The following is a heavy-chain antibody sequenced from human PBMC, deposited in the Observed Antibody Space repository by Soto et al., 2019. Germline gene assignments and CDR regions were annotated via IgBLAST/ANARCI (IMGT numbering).Heavy chain of an antibody. V-gene: IGHV3-43*01. D-gene: IGHD3-16*01. CDR1: GFTFDDYI. Sequence: GGSLRLSCVASGFTFDDYIMHWVRRAPGKGLEWLSHISCDGSNTYYADSVKGRFAVSRDNTKNTLYLQMNSLRAEDTAVYYCAKDLEKNDYVWGSSSYYFDYWGQGTLVTVSS. CDR3: AKDLEKNDYVWGSSSYYFDY. J-gene: IGHJ4*02. CDR2: ISCDGSNT.